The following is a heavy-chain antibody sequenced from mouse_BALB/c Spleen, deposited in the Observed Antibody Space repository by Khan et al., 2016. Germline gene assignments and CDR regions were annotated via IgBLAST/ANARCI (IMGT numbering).Heavy chain of an antibody. CDR1: GFSLTGFS. J-gene: IGHJ3*01. D-gene: IGHD2-4*01. CDR2: IWGDGST. Sequence: QVQLQQSGPGLVAPSQSLSITCTVSGFSLTGFSVNWVRQPPGKALEWLGMIWGDGSTDYNSALKSRLSFIKDDSKSQVFLKMNSLQTDDTARYFCASYCDYDEGFAYWGQGTLVTVSA. CDR3: ASYCDYDEGFAY. V-gene: IGHV2-6-7*01.